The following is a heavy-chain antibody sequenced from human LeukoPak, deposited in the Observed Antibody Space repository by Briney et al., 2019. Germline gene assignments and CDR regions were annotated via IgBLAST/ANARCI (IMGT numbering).Heavy chain of an antibody. V-gene: IGHV4-4*02. CDR2: IYHSGST. CDR1: GGSISSSNW. CDR3: ARFHWNQSTGLSDNWFDP. Sequence: PSETLSLTCAVSGGSISSSNWWSWVRQPPGKGLEWIGEIYHSGSTNYNPSLKSRVTISVDKSKNQFSLKLSSVTAADTAVYYCARFHWNQSTGLSDNWFDPWGQGTLVTVSS. J-gene: IGHJ5*02. D-gene: IGHD1-1*01.